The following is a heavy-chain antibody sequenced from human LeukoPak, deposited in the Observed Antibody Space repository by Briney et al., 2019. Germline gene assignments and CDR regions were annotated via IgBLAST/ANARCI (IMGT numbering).Heavy chain of an antibody. V-gene: IGHV4-4*02. CDR1: GGSISSSNW. CDR2: IYHSGST. CDR3: ARSYYYGSGSYYLYYFDY. D-gene: IGHD3-10*01. Sequence: SETLSLTCAVSGGSISSSNWWSWVRQPPGKGLEWIGEIYHSGSTNYNPSLKSRVTISVDKSKNQFSLKLSSVTAADTAVYYCARSYYYGSGSYYLYYFDYWGQGTLVTVSS. J-gene: IGHJ4*02.